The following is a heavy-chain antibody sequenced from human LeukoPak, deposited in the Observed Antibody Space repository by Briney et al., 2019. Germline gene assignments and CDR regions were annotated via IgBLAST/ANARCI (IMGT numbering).Heavy chain of an antibody. J-gene: IGHJ6*03. CDR1: GYTSTSYG. CDR3: AREPYYYYYVDV. V-gene: IGHV1-18*01. CDR2: ISAYNGNT. Sequence: ASVKVSCKASGYTSTSYGISWVRQAPGQGLEWMGWISAYNGNTNYAQKLQGRVTMTTDTSTSTAYMELRSLRSDDTAVYYCAREPYYYYYVDVWGKGTTVTVSS.